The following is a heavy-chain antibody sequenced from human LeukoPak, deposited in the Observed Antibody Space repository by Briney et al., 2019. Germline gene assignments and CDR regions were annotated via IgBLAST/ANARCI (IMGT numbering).Heavy chain of an antibody. CDR3: ARRYSGIFDP. J-gene: IGHJ5*02. Sequence: SETLSLTCTVSGGSISSYYWSWIRQPPGKGLEWIGYIYYSGSTNYNPSLKSRVTISVDTSKNQFSLTLSSVTAADTAVYYCARRYSGIFDPWGQGTLVTVSS. D-gene: IGHD1-26*01. V-gene: IGHV4-59*08. CDR2: IYYSGST. CDR1: GGSISSYY.